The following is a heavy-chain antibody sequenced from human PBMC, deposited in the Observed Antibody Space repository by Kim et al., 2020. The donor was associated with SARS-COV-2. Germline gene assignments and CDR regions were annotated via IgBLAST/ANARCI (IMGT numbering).Heavy chain of an antibody. V-gene: IGHV3-9*01. CDR3: AKDPHNHYYDMDV. Sequence: GGSLRPSCAASGFTFGNYAMHWVRQAPGKGLEWVSGISWNSGSRGYADSVKGRFTISRDNARNSLFLQMDSLRAEDTALYYCAKDPHNHYYDMDVWGQGTTVTVSS. D-gene: IGHD1-1*01. J-gene: IGHJ6*02. CDR2: ISWNSGSR. CDR1: GFTFGNYA.